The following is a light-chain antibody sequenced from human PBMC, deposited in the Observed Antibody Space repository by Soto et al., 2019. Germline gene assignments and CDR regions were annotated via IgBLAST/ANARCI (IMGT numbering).Light chain of an antibody. CDR3: QQRSNWPQIT. V-gene: IGKV3-11*01. CDR1: QSVSKY. Sequence: EIVVTQSPATLSLSPGERATLSCRASQSVSKYLAWYQQKPGQAPRLLIHDASNRATGIPARFSGSGSGTDFTLTISSLGPEDFGVYYCQQRSNWPQITFGGGTKVEIK. CDR2: DAS. J-gene: IGKJ4*01.